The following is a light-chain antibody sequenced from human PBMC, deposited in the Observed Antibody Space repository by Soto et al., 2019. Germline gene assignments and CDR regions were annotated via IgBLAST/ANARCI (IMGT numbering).Light chain of an antibody. Sequence: EIVMTQSQATLSVSPGERATLSCRASQSVSRNLAWYQQKPGQAPRLLLYGASTRATGIPARFSGSGSGTEFTLPISSLQSEDFAVYDYQNDNNWPPLTFGGGTKVEIK. CDR2: GAS. V-gene: IGKV3-15*01. CDR3: QNDNNWPPLT. CDR1: QSVSRN. J-gene: IGKJ4*01.